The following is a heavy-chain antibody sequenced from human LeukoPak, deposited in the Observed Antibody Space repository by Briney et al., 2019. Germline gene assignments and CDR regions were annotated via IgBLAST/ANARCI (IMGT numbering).Heavy chain of an antibody. CDR3: ARGPIIDIVVIPAAADYYHMDV. CDR1: GYTFINNW. CDR2: INPTGTGT. D-gene: IGHD2-2*01. V-gene: IGHV1-46*01. J-gene: IGHJ6*03. Sequence: ASVKVSCKASGYTFINNWMHWVRQAPGQGLEWIGLINPTGTGTLYAQKFQGRVTMTRDMSTSTAYMELRSLRSDDTAVYYCARGPIIDIVVIPAAADYYHMDVWGKGTTVTVSS.